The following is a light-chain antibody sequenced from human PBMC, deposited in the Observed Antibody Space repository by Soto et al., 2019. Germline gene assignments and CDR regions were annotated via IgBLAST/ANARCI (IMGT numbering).Light chain of an antibody. Sequence: QSALTQPRSVSGSPGQSVTISCTGTSSDVGGYNYVSWYQQHPGKAPKLMIYGVSKRPSGVPDRFSGSKSGNTASLTISGLQAEDEADYYCCSYAGSYTYVFGTGTK. CDR3: CSYAGSYTYV. V-gene: IGLV2-11*01. CDR2: GVS. CDR1: SSDVGGYNY. J-gene: IGLJ1*01.